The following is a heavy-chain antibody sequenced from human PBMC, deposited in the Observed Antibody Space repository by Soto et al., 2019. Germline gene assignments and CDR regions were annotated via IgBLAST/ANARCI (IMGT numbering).Heavy chain of an antibody. Sequence: QVQLQESGPGLVKPSETLSLTCTVSGGSISSYYWSWIWHPPGKGLGWVGYCNYCGSTNYNPSLKSRVTISVDTSKNQFSLKLSSVTAADTAVYYCASTQTIFAGRNWFDPWGQGTLVTVSS. D-gene: IGHD3-3*01. CDR3: ASTQTIFAGRNWFDP. J-gene: IGHJ5*02. CDR1: GGSISSYY. V-gene: IGHV4-59*08. CDR2: CNYCGST.